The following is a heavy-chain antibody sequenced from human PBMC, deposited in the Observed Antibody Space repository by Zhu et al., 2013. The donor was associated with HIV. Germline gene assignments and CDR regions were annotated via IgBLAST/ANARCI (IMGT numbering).Heavy chain of an antibody. V-gene: IGHV1-69*17. CDR3: ARREKAYDNSGLFDY. CDR2: IIPAFGVV. CDR1: GGSFSHYA. J-gene: IGHJ4*02. Sequence: QVTVMQSEAVVKKPGSSVRVSCRSAGGSFSHYAMNWVRQAPGQGFEWMGGIIPAFGVVNYAQRFQGRITISANKETSTDFLDLRSLTSGGHGSLYCARREKAYDNSGLFDYWGQGTLVTVSS. D-gene: IGHD3-22*01.